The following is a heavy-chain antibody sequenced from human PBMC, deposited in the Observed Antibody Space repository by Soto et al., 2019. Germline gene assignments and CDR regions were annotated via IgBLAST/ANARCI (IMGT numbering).Heavy chain of an antibody. CDR2: SHDSGST. CDR1: GGSISSGGYY. V-gene: IGHV4-61*08. Sequence: KTWETLSLTCTVSGGSISSGGYYWSWIPQPPGKELQXIGYSHDSGSTNYNPPLKSRXXISVDMSKNKFSLKLSSATAADTAVYYCARSQYYYDSDRYYSNWLDPWAQGTLVTVCS. CDR3: ARSQYYYDSDRYYSNWLDP. J-gene: IGHJ5*02. D-gene: IGHD3-22*01.